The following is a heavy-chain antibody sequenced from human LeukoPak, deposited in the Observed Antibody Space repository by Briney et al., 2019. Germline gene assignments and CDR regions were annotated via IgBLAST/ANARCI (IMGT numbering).Heavy chain of an antibody. CDR2: INPNSGGT. V-gene: IGHV1-2*02. CDR1: GYTFTAYY. D-gene: IGHD2-21*02. J-gene: IGHJ3*02. Sequence: ASVKVSCKASGYTFTAYYMHWVRQAPGQGLEWMGWINPNSGGTNYAQKFLGRITMTRDTSITPAYMELSRLRSDDTAVYYCATATTYCGADCYPLDAFDIWGQGTMVTVSS. CDR3: ATATTYCGADCYPLDAFDI.